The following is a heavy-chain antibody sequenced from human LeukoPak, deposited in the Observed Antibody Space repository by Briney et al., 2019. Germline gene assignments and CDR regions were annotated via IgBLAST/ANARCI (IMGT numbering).Heavy chain of an antibody. CDR1: GFTFSSYS. CDR2: ISSSSSYI. V-gene: IGHV3-21*01. CDR3: ARDPSFVVVVVAATPRTDYGMDV. D-gene: IGHD2-15*01. Sequence: PGGSLRLSCAASGFTFSSYSMNWVRQAPGKGLEWVSSISSSSSYIYYADSVKGRFTISRDNAKNSLYLQMNSLRAEDTAVYYCARDPSFVVVVVAATPRTDYGMDVWGQGTTVTVSS. J-gene: IGHJ6*02.